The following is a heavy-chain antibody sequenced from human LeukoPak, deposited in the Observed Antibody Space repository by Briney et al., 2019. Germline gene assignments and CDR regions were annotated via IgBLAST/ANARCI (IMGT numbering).Heavy chain of an antibody. V-gene: IGHV5-51*01. CDR1: GSTFTTYW. J-gene: IGHJ6*04. CDR2: NYPGDSDT. D-gene: IGHD2-15*01. Sequence: GGSLKISCQGYGSTFTTYWIGWVRRLPGKGLEWMGINYPGDSDTTYSPSCQGQVTISADKSINTDYLQWSSLKASDTAMYYCARLPTDCRGGSCYSFYHYYGMDVWGKGTTVTVSS. CDR3: ARLPTDCRGGSCYSFYHYYGMDV.